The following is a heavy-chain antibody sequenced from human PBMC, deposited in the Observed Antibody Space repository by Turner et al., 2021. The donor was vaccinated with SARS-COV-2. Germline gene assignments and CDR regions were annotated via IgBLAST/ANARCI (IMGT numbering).Heavy chain of an antibody. D-gene: IGHD3-22*01. CDR2: ISSSSSYI. J-gene: IGHJ4*02. CDR3: ARSPTAPGYYYDSSGYYTPYYFDY. Sequence: EVQLVESGGGLVKPGGSLRLSCAASGFTFSSYSRNWVRQAPGKRLEWVSSISSSSSYIYYADSVKGRFTISRDNAKNSLYLQMNSLRAEDTAVYYCARSPTAPGYYYDSSGYYTPYYFDYWGQGTLVTVSS. CDR1: GFTFSSYS. V-gene: IGHV3-21*01.